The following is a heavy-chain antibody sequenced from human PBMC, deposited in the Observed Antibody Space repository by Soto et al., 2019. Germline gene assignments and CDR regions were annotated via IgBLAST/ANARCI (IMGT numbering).Heavy chain of an antibody. Sequence: GXAVKGACKASGGPFSSYAIIWVRQAPGQGLEWMGGIIPIFGTANYAQKFQGRVTITADESTSTAYMELSSLRSEDTAVYYCARDRRPYDPDAFDIWAQGTMVTVSS. J-gene: IGHJ3*02. CDR1: GGPFSSYA. V-gene: IGHV1-69*01. CDR3: ARDRRPYDPDAFDI. CDR2: IIPIFGTA. D-gene: IGHD3-22*01.